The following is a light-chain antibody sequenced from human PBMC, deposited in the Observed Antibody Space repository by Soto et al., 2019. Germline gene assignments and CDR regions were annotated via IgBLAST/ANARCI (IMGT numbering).Light chain of an antibody. CDR3: QQYSSYSSTT. Sequence: DIEMTQSPSTLSASVGDRVTITCRASQSFNSWLAWYQQKPGKAPKLLIYDASSLESGVPSRFSGSESGTELTLTICSLQPGYFATYYCQQYSSYSSTTFGQGTKVAI. CDR2: DAS. J-gene: IGKJ1*01. V-gene: IGKV1-5*01. CDR1: QSFNSW.